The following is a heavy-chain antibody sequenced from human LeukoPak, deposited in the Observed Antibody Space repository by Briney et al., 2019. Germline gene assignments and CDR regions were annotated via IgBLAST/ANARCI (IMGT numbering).Heavy chain of an antibody. CDR2: INPNSGGT. CDR1: GYTFTGYY. CDR3: ARDLRIAVAGSNYYYYYMDV. Sequence: ASVKVSCKASGYTFTGYYMHWVRQAPGQGLEWMGWINPNSGGTNYAQKFQGRVTMTRDTSISTAYMELSRLRSDDTAVYYCARDLRIAVAGSNYYYYYMDVWGKGTTVTVSS. V-gene: IGHV1-2*02. J-gene: IGHJ6*03. D-gene: IGHD6-19*01.